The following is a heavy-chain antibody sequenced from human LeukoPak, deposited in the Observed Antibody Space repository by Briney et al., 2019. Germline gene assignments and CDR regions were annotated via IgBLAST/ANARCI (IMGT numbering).Heavy chain of an antibody. Sequence: SVKVSYKASGGTFSSYAISWVRQAPGQGLEWMGGIIPIFGTANYAQKFQGRVTITADKSTSTAYMELSSLRSEDTAVYYCARVKEYGDYFYYMDVWGKGTTVTVSS. D-gene: IGHD4-17*01. J-gene: IGHJ6*03. CDR3: ARVKEYGDYFYYMDV. CDR2: IIPIFGTA. V-gene: IGHV1-69*06. CDR1: GGTFSSYA.